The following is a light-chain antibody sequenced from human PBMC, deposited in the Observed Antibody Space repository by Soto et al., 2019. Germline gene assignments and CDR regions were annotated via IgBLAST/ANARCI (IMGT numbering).Light chain of an antibody. CDR2: DVS. V-gene: IGLV2-14*01. CDR1: SSDVGDSNY. Sequence: QSVLTQPASVSGSPGQSITISCTGTSSDVGDSNYVSWSQQHPGKAPKLIIYDVSSRPSGVSDRFSGSKSDNTASLTISGLQAEDEADYYCSSYTDSNTLVVFGGGTKVTVL. J-gene: IGLJ3*02. CDR3: SSYTDSNTLVV.